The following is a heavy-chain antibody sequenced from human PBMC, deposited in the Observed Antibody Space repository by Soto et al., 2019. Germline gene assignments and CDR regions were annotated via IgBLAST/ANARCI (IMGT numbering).Heavy chain of an antibody. CDR3: ARGSAFIGLDY. J-gene: IGHJ4*02. CDR1: GFIFSRYS. D-gene: IGHD1-26*01. V-gene: IGHV3-21*01. CDR2: IGTSGSYI. Sequence: GGSLRLSCAVSGFIFSRYSMNWVRQAPGKGLEWVSSIGTSGSYIYDTDSVKGRFTIPRDNTKDSLYLQMNSLRAGDTAIYYCARGSAFIGLDYWGQGTPVTVSS.